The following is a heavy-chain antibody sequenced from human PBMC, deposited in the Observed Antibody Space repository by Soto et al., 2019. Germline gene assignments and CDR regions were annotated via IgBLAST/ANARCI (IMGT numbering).Heavy chain of an antibody. V-gene: IGHV1-46*01. D-gene: IGHD1-1*01. Sequence: QVQLVQSGAEVKKPGASVKVSCKASGNTFTRSFMHWVRQAPGQRLEWLGLINPSGGGPNYAQKFQGRITLTRDTSTSTLYMELRSLTSEDTAVYYCAGDRIGTTGTLDYWGQGTLVTVSS. J-gene: IGHJ4*02. CDR2: INPSGGGP. CDR3: AGDRIGTTGTLDY. CDR1: GNTFTRSF.